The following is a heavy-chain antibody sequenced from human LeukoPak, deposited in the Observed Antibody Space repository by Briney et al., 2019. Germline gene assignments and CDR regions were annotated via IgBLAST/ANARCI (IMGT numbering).Heavy chain of an antibody. Sequence: PGGSLRLSCAASGFTFSNYGMSWVRQAPGKGLEWVSLISASGGTTYYADSVKGRFTISRDNSENTLYLQMNSLRAEDTAVYYCAKLRERQWLCYFDYWGQGTLVTVSS. CDR3: AKLRERQWLCYFDY. CDR2: ISASGGTT. V-gene: IGHV3-23*01. D-gene: IGHD6-19*01. CDR1: GFTFSNYG. J-gene: IGHJ4*02.